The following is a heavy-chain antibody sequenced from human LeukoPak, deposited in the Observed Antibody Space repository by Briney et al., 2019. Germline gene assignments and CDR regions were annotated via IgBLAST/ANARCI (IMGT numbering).Heavy chain of an antibody. J-gene: IGHJ4*02. V-gene: IGHV3-30*18. CDR3: AQDHGPFDY. Sequence: GGSLRLSCAASGFTFSSYGMHWVRQAPGKGLEWVAVISYDGSNKYYADSVKGRFTISRDNSKNTLYLQMNSLRAEDTAVYYCAQDHGPFDYWGQGTLVTVSS. CDR1: GFTFSSYG. CDR2: ISYDGSNK. D-gene: IGHD2-8*01.